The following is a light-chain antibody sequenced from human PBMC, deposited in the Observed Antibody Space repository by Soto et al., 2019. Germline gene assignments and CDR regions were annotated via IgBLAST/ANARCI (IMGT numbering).Light chain of an antibody. V-gene: IGLV2-14*03. CDR3: SSYTTSSTRI. Sequence: QSALTQPASVSGSPGQSITISCTGTSSDVSAYNYVSWYQQHPGKAPKLMIYDVSNRPSGVSNRFSGSKSGNTASLIISGLQAEDEADYYCSSYTTSSTRIFGGGTKVTVL. CDR2: DVS. J-gene: IGLJ2*01. CDR1: SSDVSAYNY.